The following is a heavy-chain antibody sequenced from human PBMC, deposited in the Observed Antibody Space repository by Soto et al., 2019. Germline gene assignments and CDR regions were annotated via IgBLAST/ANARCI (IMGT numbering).Heavy chain of an antibody. CDR1: GGSIGGYD. V-gene: IGHV4-59*01. CDR2: IYYSGST. J-gene: IGHJ4*02. CDR3: ARVPPYYDILTGYSPYYFDY. Sequence: TSETPCLTCSVSGGSIGGYDGSWIRQPPGKGLEWIGYIYYSGSTNYNPSLKSRVTISVDTSKNQFSLKLSSVTAADTAVYYCARVPPYYDILTGYSPYYFDYWGQGTLVTVSS. D-gene: IGHD3-9*01.